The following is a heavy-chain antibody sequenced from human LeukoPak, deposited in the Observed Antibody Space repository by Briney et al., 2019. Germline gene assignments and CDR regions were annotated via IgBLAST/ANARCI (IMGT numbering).Heavy chain of an antibody. CDR3: AKDITD. CDR1: GFTLSSNW. Sequence: GGSLRLSCAGSGFTLSSNWMHWVRQGPGKGLVWVSRIYSDGSRTNYADSVKGRFTISRDNSKNTLYLQMNSLRAEDTAVYYCAKDITDWGQGTLVTVSS. V-gene: IGHV3-74*01. J-gene: IGHJ4*02. CDR2: IYSDGSRT.